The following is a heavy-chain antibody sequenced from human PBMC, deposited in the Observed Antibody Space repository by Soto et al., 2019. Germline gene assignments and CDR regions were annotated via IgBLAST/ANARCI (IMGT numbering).Heavy chain of an antibody. CDR1: GFTFSTYE. Sequence: EVQLVESGGGLVQAGGSLRLSCTASGFTFSTYEMNWVHQAPGKGLEWISYISASSSTIYYADSVKGRFAISRDNAKNSLYLRMNSLRGEDTALYYCARARYDGIDYWGPGTLVTVSS. J-gene: IGHJ4*02. D-gene: IGHD5-12*01. CDR2: ISASSSTI. CDR3: ARARYDGIDY. V-gene: IGHV3-48*03.